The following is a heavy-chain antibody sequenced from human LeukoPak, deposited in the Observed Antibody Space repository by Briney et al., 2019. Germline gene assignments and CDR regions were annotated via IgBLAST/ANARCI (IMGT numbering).Heavy chain of an antibody. CDR3: AREEYSSGYYHPDWYFDL. V-gene: IGHV4-4*07. CDR2: IYTSGST. CDR1: GGSTSSYY. J-gene: IGHJ2*01. Sequence: SETLSLTCTVSGGSTSSYYWSWIRQPAGKGLEWIGRIYTSGSTTYNPSLKSRVTMSVDTSKNQFSLRVNSVTAADTAVYYCAREEYSSGYYHPDWYFDLWGRGTLVTVS. D-gene: IGHD3-22*01.